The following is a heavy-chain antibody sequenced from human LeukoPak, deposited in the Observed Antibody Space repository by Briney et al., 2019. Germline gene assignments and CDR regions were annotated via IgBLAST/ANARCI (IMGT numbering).Heavy chain of an antibody. CDR1: GGSISSYY. V-gene: IGHV4-59*01. D-gene: IGHD5-18*01. Sequence: PSETLSLTCTVSGGSISSYYWSWIRQPPGKGLEWIGYIYYSGSTNYNPSLKSRVTISVDTSKNQFSLKLSSVTAADTAVYYCAKGYSYGSGYYFDYWGQGTLVTVSS. J-gene: IGHJ4*02. CDR2: IYYSGST. CDR3: AKGYSYGSGYYFDY.